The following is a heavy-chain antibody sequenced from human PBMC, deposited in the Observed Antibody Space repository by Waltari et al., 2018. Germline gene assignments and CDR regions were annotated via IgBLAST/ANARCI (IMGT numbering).Heavy chain of an antibody. V-gene: IGHV1-69*04. CDR2: IIPILGIA. J-gene: IGHJ4*02. CDR3: ATPGGSGYELGWGY. D-gene: IGHD5-12*01. Sequence: QVQLVQSGAEVKKPGSSVKVSCKASGGTFSSYAISWVRQAPGQGLEWMGGIIPILGIANDAQKFQGRVTITADESTSTAYMELSSLRSEDTAVYYCATPGGSGYELGWGYWGQGTLVTVSS. CDR1: GGTFSSYA.